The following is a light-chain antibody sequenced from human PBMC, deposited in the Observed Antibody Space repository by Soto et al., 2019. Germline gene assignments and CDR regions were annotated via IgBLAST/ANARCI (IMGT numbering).Light chain of an antibody. CDR1: QSISSW. J-gene: IGKJ2*01. CDR2: DAS. CDR3: QQYNSYPYT. V-gene: IGKV1-5*01. Sequence: DLQMTQSPSTLSASVGDRVTITCRASQSISSWLAWYQQKPGKAPKLLIYDASSLESGVPSRFSGSGYGTEFTLTISSLQPDDFATYYCQQYNSYPYTFGQGTKLEIK.